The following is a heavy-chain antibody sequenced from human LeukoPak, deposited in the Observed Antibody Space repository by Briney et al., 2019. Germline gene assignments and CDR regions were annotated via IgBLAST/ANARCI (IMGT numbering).Heavy chain of an antibody. D-gene: IGHD3-10*01. Sequence: GGSLRLSCAASGFTFSSYSMNWVRQAPGKGLEWVSYISSSISTIYYADSVKGRFTISRDNAKNSLYLQMNSLRAEDTAVYYCARVPLLWFGELWGDYFDYWGQGTLVTVSS. J-gene: IGHJ4*02. V-gene: IGHV3-48*01. CDR2: ISSSISTI. CDR1: GFTFSSYS. CDR3: ARVPLLWFGELWGDYFDY.